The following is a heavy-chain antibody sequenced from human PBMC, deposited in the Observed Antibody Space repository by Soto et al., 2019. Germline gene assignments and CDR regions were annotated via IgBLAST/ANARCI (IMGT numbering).Heavy chain of an antibody. Sequence: EVQLVESGGGLVQPGGSLRLSCAASGFTFNNFWLHWVRQGPGKGLEWVSRINTDGSDTSYADSVKGRFAISRDNAKSTLFLQMDSLRAEDTAVYYCARRGQIAGLPYRGQGTLVTVSS. J-gene: IGHJ4*02. V-gene: IGHV3-74*01. CDR2: INTDGSDT. D-gene: IGHD3-10*01. CDR1: GFTFNNFW. CDR3: ARRGQIAGLPY.